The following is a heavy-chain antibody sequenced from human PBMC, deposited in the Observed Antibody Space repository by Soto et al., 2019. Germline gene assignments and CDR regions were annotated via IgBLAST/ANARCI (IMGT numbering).Heavy chain of an antibody. CDR2: IGPADSDT. D-gene: IGHD2-15*01. CDR1: EYSFNTYW. J-gene: IGHJ5*02. V-gene: IGHV5-51*01. Sequence: GESLKISCRYSEYSFNTYWIAWVRQMPGKGLELMGIIGPADSDTQYSPSFKGQATISADKALNTVCVQWGRIKASDSAMYYCVKRIRDVSIPAPWFDPGGQGTMVTVSS. CDR3: VKRIRDVSIPAPWFDP.